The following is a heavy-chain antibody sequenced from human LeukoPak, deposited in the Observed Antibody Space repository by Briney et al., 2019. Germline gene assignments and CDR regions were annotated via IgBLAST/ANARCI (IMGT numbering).Heavy chain of an antibody. CDR3: ATKSDSSGWGVFDY. D-gene: IGHD3-22*01. V-gene: IGHV3-9*01. CDR1: GFTFDDYA. Sequence: PGGSLRLSCAASGFTFDDYAMHWVRQAPGKGLEWVSGISWNSGSIGYADSVKGRFTISRDNAKNSLYLQMNSLRAEDTAVYYCATKSDSSGWGVFDYWGQGTLVTISS. J-gene: IGHJ4*02. CDR2: ISWNSGSI.